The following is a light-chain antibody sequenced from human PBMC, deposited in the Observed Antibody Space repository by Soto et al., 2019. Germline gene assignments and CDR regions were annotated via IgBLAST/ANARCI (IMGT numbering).Light chain of an antibody. CDR2: EVR. CDR1: MRDVGAYNL. V-gene: IGLV2-14*01. Sequence: QSALTQPASVSGSAGQSVTISCSGTMRDVGAYNLVSWYQQHPGTAPKLIIYEVRNRPSGISSRFSGSRSGNTASLTISGLQPEDEGEYYCSAYTARSTLVFGGGTKLTGL. J-gene: IGLJ3*02. CDR3: SAYTARSTLV.